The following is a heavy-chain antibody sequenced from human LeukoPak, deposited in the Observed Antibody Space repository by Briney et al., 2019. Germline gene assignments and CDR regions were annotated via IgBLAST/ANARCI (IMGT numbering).Heavy chain of an antibody. J-gene: IGHJ4*02. D-gene: IGHD6-19*01. Sequence: ASVKVSCKASGYTFTSYGISWVRQAPGQGLEWMGWISAYNGNTNYAQKLQGRVTMTTDTSTSTAYMELRSLRSDDTAVYYYAILQMYSSGWYARVDYWGQGTLVTVSS. CDR2: ISAYNGNT. CDR1: GYTFTSYG. CDR3: AILQMYSSGWYARVDY. V-gene: IGHV1-18*01.